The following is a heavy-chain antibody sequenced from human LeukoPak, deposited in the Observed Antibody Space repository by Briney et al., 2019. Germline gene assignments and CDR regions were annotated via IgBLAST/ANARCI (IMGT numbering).Heavy chain of an antibody. V-gene: IGHV1-69*05. CDR3: ARGYCTNGVCYTREDSDAFDI. CDR1: GGTFSSYA. J-gene: IGHJ3*02. Sequence: SVKVSCKASGGTFSSYAISWVRQAPGQGLEWMGGIIPVFGTANYAQKFQGRVTITTDESMSTAYMELSSLRSEDTAVYYCARGYCTNGVCYTREDSDAFDIWVQGTMVTVSS. D-gene: IGHD2-8*01. CDR2: IIPVFGTA.